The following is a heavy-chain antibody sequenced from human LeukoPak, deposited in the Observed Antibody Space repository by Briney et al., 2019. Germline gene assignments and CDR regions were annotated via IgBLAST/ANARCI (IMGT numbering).Heavy chain of an antibody. CDR2: IYSGGTT. CDR3: AKERVRIAAAGRLFDY. Sequence: GGSLRLSCAVSGFTVSGNYMSWVRQAPGKGLEWVSLIYSGGTTYYADSVKGRFTISRDNSKNTLYLQMNSLRAEDTAVYYCAKERVRIAAAGRLFDYWGQGTLVTVSS. CDR1: GFTVSGNY. V-gene: IGHV3-53*01. J-gene: IGHJ4*02. D-gene: IGHD6-13*01.